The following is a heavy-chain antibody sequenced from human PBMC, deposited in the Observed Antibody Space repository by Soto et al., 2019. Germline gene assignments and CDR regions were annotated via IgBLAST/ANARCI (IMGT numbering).Heavy chain of an antibody. CDR3: ARDGGEYRSGDTCWENWFDP. Sequence: QVQLQESGPGLVKPSETLSLTCTVSGGSISNYYWSWVRQPPGKGPEWIGYIYYSGSTNYNPSLKSRVTISPDTSKHHLSXXLSSVTAADTAVYYCARDGGEYRSGDTCWENWFDPWGQGTLVTVSP. J-gene: IGHJ5*02. V-gene: IGHV4-59*01. D-gene: IGHD2-15*01. CDR1: GGSISNYY. CDR2: IYYSGST.